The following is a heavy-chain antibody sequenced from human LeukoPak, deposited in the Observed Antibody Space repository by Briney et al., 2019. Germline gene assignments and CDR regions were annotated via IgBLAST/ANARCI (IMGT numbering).Heavy chain of an antibody. CDR2: IYTSGST. J-gene: IGHJ4*02. Sequence: SQTRSPACIVSGASISSGSSYWSWLRQPAGKGLEYIARIYTSGSTNYNSSLKSQVTISVATSKNQSSLKLSSVTAAHTAAYYCARARPPMYFAKRYCSSTSCTHAFDYWGQGALVTVSS. D-gene: IGHD2-2*01. V-gene: IGHV4-61*02. CDR1: GASISSGSSY. CDR3: ARARPPMYFAKRYCSSTSCTHAFDY.